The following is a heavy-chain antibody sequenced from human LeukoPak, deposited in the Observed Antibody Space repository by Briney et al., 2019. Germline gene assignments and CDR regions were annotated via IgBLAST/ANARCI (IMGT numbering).Heavy chain of an antibody. J-gene: IGHJ4*02. Sequence: ASVKVSCKASGYTFTSYGISWVRQAPGQGLEWMGWIGAYNGNTNYAQKLQGRVTMTTDTSTSTAYMELRSLRSDDTAVYYCARTTYYYDSSGYYASYYFDYWGQGTLVTVSS. CDR1: GYTFTSYG. D-gene: IGHD3-22*01. CDR3: ARTTYYYDSSGYYASYYFDY. CDR2: IGAYNGNT. V-gene: IGHV1-18*01.